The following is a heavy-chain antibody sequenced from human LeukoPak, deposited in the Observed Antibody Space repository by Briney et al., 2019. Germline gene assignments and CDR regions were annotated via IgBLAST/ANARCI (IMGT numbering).Heavy chain of an antibody. J-gene: IGHJ4*02. CDR3: ATSRGATPALDY. CDR1: GYTFTGYY. D-gene: IGHD1-26*01. CDR2: INPDSGGT. V-gene: IGHV1-2*04. Sequence: ASVKVSCKASGYTFTGYYMHWVRQVPGQGLEWMGWINPDSGGTNYAQKFQGWVTMTRDTSISTAYMELSRLRSDDTAVYYCATSRGATPALDYWGQGTLVTVPS.